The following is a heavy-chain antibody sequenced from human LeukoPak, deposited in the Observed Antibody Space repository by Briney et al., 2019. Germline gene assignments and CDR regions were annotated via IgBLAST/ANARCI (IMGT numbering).Heavy chain of an antibody. J-gene: IGHJ4*02. Sequence: SETLSLTCTVSGGSISNYYWSWIRQPPGKGLEWIGYIYYSGSTNYNPSLKSRVTISVDTSKNQFSLKLSSVTAADTAVYYCARGRPSGSYRRVYYFDYWGQGTLVTVSS. V-gene: IGHV4-59*12. CDR3: ARGRPSGSYRRVYYFDY. CDR2: IYYSGST. D-gene: IGHD1-26*01. CDR1: GGSISNYY.